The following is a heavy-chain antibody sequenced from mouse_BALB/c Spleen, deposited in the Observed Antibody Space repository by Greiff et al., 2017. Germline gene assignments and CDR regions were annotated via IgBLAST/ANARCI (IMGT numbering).Heavy chain of an antibody. CDR1: GFTFSSYA. Sequence: EVKLVESGGGLVKPGGSLKLSCAASGFTFSSYAMSWVRQSPEKRLEWVAEISSGGSYTYYPDTVTGRFTISRDNAKNTLYLEMSSLRSEDTAMYYCARDHYGSSLAWFAYWGQGTLVTVSA. CDR2: ISSGGSYT. J-gene: IGHJ3*01. V-gene: IGHV5-9-4*01. CDR3: ARDHYGSSLAWFAY. D-gene: IGHD1-1*01.